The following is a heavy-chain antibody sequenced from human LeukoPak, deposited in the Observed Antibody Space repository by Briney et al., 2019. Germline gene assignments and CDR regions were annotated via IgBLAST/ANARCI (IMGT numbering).Heavy chain of an antibody. V-gene: IGHV4-59*01. J-gene: IGHJ2*01. CDR3: ARTYGSSGLGYFDL. CDR2: IYYSGST. CDR1: GGSIITYF. D-gene: IGHD6-13*01. Sequence: SETLSLTCTVSGGSIITYFWTRIRQPPGKGLEWIGYIYYSGSTNYSPSLKSRLTISVDTSMNQFSLKLSSVTAADTAVYYCARTYGSSGLGYFDLWGRGTLVTVSS.